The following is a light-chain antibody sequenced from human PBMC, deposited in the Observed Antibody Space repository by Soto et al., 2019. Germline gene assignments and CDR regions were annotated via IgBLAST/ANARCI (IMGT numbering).Light chain of an antibody. CDR1: QSVSDNY. V-gene: IGKV3-20*01. CDR2: GAS. CDR3: QQYGRSPFT. J-gene: IGKJ3*01. Sequence: EIVMTQSPATLSVSPGERATLSCRASQSVSDNYLAWYQQKPGQAPRLLIYGASNRATGIPDRFSGSGSGTDFTLTISRLEPEDFAVYYCQQYGRSPFTFGPGTKVDIK.